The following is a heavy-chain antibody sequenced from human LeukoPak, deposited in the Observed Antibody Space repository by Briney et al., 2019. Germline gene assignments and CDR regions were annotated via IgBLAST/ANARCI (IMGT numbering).Heavy chain of an antibody. V-gene: IGHV3-21*01. Sequence: PGGPLRLSCAASGFTFSDYWMNWVRQAPGKGLEWVSSISRSSSYIYYADSVKGRFTISRDNAKNSLYLQMNSLRAEDTAVYYCARVVTTYAFDIWGQGTMVTVSS. D-gene: IGHD4-17*01. CDR2: ISRSSSYI. J-gene: IGHJ3*02. CDR1: GFTFSDYW. CDR3: ARVVTTYAFDI.